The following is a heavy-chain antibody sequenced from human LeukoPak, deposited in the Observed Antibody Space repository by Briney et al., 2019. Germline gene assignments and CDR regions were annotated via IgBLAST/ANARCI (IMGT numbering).Heavy chain of an antibody. CDR2: INPNSGGT. CDR1: GYTFTSNY. CDR3: ARECITIFGVVITQNWFDP. J-gene: IGHJ5*02. V-gene: IGHV1-2*06. Sequence: ASVKVSCKASGYTFTSNYIHWVRQAPGQGLEWMGRINPNSGGTNYAQKFQGRVTMTRGTSISTAYMELSRLRSDDTAVYYCARECITIFGVVITQNWFDPWGQGTLVTVSS. D-gene: IGHD3-3*01.